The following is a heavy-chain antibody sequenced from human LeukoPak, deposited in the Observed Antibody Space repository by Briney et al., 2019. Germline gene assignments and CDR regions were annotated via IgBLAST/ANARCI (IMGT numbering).Heavy chain of an antibody. Sequence: GGSLRLSCAGSGYIFDDYGMRWVRQAPGKGLEWVANIKQDGSEKYYVDSVKGRFTISRDNAKNSLYLQMSSLRAEDTAVYDFARAEGYSSSWYQYYFDYWGQGTLVTVSS. CDR3: ARAEGYSSSWYQYYFDY. CDR2: IKQDGSEK. CDR1: GYIFDDYG. J-gene: IGHJ4*02. V-gene: IGHV3-7*01. D-gene: IGHD6-13*01.